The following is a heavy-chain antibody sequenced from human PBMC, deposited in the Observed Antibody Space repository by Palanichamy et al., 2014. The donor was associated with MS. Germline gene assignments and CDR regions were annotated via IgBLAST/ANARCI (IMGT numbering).Heavy chain of an antibody. J-gene: IGHJ5*02. CDR2: ISDDGSRK. V-gene: IGHV3-30*03. CDR1: EFNVSSCG. Sequence: VQLVESGGGVVQPGTSLRLSCAASEFNVSSCGFHWVRQAPGKGLEWVAFISDDGSRKYYADSVKGRFTISRDNSKNTVYLQMSSLRDDDTAVYCCARSVDVGHHENNWLDPWGRGTLVTVSS. CDR3: ARSVDVGHHENNWLDP.